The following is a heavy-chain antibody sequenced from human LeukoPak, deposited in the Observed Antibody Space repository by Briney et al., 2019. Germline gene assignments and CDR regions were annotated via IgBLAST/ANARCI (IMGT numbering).Heavy chain of an antibody. CDR1: GFTFSSYG. V-gene: IGHV3-33*01. J-gene: IGHJ4*02. Sequence: SGGSLRLSCAASGFTFSSYGMHWVRQAPGKGLEWVAVIWYDGSNKYYADSVKGRFTISRDNSKNTLYVQMNSLRAEDTAVYYGARGKYYYDGSGYFYGDLLYYFDYWGQGTLVTVSS. CDR2: IWYDGSNK. CDR3: ARGKYYYDGSGYFYGDLLYYFDY. D-gene: IGHD3-22*01.